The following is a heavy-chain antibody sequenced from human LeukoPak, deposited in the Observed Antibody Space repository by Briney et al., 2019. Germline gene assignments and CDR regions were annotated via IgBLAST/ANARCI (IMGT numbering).Heavy chain of an antibody. Sequence: SETLSLTCTVSGDSISGNYWTWIRQPPGKGLEWIGYIYYSGSTNYNASLKSRVTISVDTSKNQFSLKLSSVTAADTAVYYCATDNSYGSGSYYTWGQGTLVTVSS. CDR3: ATDNSYGSGSYYT. CDR1: GDSISGNY. CDR2: IYYSGST. D-gene: IGHD3-10*01. V-gene: IGHV4-59*12. J-gene: IGHJ4*02.